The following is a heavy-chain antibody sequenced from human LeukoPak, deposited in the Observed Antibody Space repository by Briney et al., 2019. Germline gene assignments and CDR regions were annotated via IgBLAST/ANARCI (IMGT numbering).Heavy chain of an antibody. CDR1: GGTFSSYA. V-gene: IGHV1-69*13. CDR3: ARVTIDYDSSGYYYYNYFDY. Sequence: GASVKVSCKASGGTFSSYAISWVRQAPGQGLEWMGGIIPMFGTANYAQKFQGRVTITADESTSTAYMEASSLGSEDTAVYYCARVTIDYDSSGYYYYNYFDYWGQGTLVAVSP. CDR2: IIPMFGTA. D-gene: IGHD3-22*01. J-gene: IGHJ4*02.